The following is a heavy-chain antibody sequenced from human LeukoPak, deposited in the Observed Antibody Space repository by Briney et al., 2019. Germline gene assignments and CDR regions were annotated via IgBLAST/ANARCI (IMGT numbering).Heavy chain of an antibody. J-gene: IGHJ4*02. D-gene: IGHD6-13*01. Sequence: ASVKVSCKASGYTFTGYYMHWVRQAPGQGLEWMGWINPNSGGTNYAQKFQGRVTMTRDTSISTAYMELSRLRSNDTAVYYCARVLEYSSNWYRGYYFDYWAREPWSPSPQ. CDR2: INPNSGGT. V-gene: IGHV1-2*02. CDR3: ARVLEYSSNWYRGYYFDY. CDR1: GYTFTGYY.